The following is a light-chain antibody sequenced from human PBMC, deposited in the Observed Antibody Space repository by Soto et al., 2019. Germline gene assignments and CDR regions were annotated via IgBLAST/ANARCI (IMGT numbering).Light chain of an antibody. CDR2: DAS. Sequence: ELVFRQTPATLSLSPVGIATLSCRARQSVRSNLAWYQQKPGQAPRLLIYDASTRATGIPARFSGSGSGTEFILTISSLQSEDFGVYYCQQYNNWPPITFGQGTRLEI. J-gene: IGKJ5*01. CDR1: QSVRSN. CDR3: QQYNNWPPIT. V-gene: IGKV3D-15*01.